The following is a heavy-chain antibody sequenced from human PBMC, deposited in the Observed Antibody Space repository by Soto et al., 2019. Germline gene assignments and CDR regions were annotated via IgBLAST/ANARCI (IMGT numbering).Heavy chain of an antibody. CDR1: GFTFSNYW. CDR2: INGDGSFT. Sequence: PGGSLRLSCGASGFTFSNYWMHWVRQAPGEGLVWVSRINGDGSFTRFADSVKGRFTISRDNAKNTLYLQMNSLRADDTAVYYCTSVGGGSGIFDYWGQGTLVTVYS. D-gene: IGHD3-10*01. V-gene: IGHV3-74*01. CDR3: TSVGGGSGIFDY. J-gene: IGHJ4*02.